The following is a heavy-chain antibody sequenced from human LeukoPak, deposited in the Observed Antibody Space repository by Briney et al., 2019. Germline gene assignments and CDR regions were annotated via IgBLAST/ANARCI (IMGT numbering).Heavy chain of an antibody. V-gene: IGHV3-20*04. CDR2: VNWNGGGT. CDR3: ARDPYSGSYGPYYYYYMDV. J-gene: IGHJ6*03. CDR1: GFTFNDYG. Sequence: PGGSLRLSCEASGFTFNDYGMSWVRQAAGKGLEWVSSVNWNGGGTRYADSVKGRFTISRDNAKNSLYLQMDSLRVEDTAVYYCARDPYSGSYGPYYYYYMDVWGEGTTVTISS. D-gene: IGHD1-26*01.